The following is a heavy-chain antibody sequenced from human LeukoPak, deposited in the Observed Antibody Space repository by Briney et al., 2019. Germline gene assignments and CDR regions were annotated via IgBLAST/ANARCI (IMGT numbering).Heavy chain of an antibody. V-gene: IGHV4-61*02. CDR1: GGSISSGSYY. Sequence: SETLSLTCPVSGGSISSGSYYWSWIRQPAGKGLEWIGRIYTSGRTNYNPPLKSRVTISVDTSKNQFSLKLSSVTAADTAVYYCARVRSYCSSTSCYPSISDAFDIWGQGTMVTVSS. J-gene: IGHJ3*02. CDR3: ARVRSYCSSTSCYPSISDAFDI. D-gene: IGHD2-2*01. CDR2: IYTSGRT.